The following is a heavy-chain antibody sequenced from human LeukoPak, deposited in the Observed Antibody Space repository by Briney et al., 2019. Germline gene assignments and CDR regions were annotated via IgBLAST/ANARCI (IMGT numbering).Heavy chain of an antibody. D-gene: IGHD6-19*01. CDR3: ARDDHYSNGWLPMD. CDR1: GFTFSSYD. Sequence: PGGSLRLSCAASGFTFSSYDIHWVRQAIGKGLEWVSGIDTGGDTYYLGSVKGRFTISRDDSKNTLYLQMNSLRAEDTAVYYCARDDHYSNGWLPMDWGQGTLVTVSS. J-gene: IGHJ4*02. V-gene: IGHV3-13*01. CDR2: IDTGGDT.